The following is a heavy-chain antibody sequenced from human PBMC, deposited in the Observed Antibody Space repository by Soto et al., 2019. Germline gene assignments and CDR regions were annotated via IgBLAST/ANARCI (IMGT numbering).Heavy chain of an antibody. D-gene: IGHD4-17*01. J-gene: IGHJ4*02. CDR2: IYYSGST. V-gene: IGHV4-59*01. Sequence: SETLSLTCTVSGDSISSYYWSWIRQPPGKGLEWIGYIYYSGSTNYNPSLKSRVTISVDTSKNQFSLKLSSVTAADTAVYYCARSNGDYGDYWSQGNLFTVSS. CDR3: ARSNGDYGDY. CDR1: GDSISSYY.